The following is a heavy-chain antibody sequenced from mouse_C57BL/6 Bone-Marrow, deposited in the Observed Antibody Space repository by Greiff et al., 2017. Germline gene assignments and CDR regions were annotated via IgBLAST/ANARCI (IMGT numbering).Heavy chain of an antibody. Sequence: QVQLQQSGAELARPGASVKLSCKASGYTFTSYGISWVKQRPGQGLEWIGEIYPRSGNTYYNEKFKGKATLTADKYSSTAYMELRSLTSEDSAVYFCGGNYDYDGFAYWGQGTLVTVSA. CDR2: IYPRSGNT. CDR3: GGNYDYDGFAY. CDR1: GYTFTSYG. V-gene: IGHV1-81*01. J-gene: IGHJ3*01. D-gene: IGHD2-4*01.